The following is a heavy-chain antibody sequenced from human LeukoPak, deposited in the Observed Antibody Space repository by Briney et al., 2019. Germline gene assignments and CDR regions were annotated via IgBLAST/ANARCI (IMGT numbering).Heavy chain of an antibody. D-gene: IGHD3-3*01. J-gene: IGHJ5*02. CDR3: ARDRAPDQIDTIFGVVTSFDP. V-gene: IGHV3-21*01. CDR1: GFTFSSYS. Sequence: GGSLRLSCAASGFTFSSYSMNWVRQAPGKGLGWVSSISSSSSYIYYADSVKGRFTISRDNAKNSLYLQMNSLRAEDTAVYYCARDRAPDQIDTIFGVVTSFDPWGQGTLVTVSS. CDR2: ISSSSSYI.